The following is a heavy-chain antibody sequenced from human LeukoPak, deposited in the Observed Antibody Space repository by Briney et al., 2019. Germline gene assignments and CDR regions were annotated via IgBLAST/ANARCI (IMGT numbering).Heavy chain of an antibody. CDR1: GGSISNYY. J-gene: IGHJ6*03. CDR2: IYYSAIT. Sequence: KPSETLSLTCTVSGGSISNYYWSWIRQPPGRGLEWIGYIYYSAITNYNPSLESRVTISVDTSKNQFSLKLSSVTAADTAVYYCARVRGKYYDSSGYPYSMDVWGKGTTVTVSS. V-gene: IGHV4-59*01. D-gene: IGHD3-22*01. CDR3: ARVRGKYYDSSGYPYSMDV.